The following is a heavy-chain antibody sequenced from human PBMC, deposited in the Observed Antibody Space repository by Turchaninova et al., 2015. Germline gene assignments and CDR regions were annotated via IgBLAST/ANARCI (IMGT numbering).Heavy chain of an antibody. CDR1: GGTFSNYA. Sequence: QVQLVQSGAEVKRPGSSVKVSCKTSGGTFSNYAINWVRPATGQGLEWRGGVITMFGQGNYAKKFQGRVTITADESTSTAYMDLSNPRSEDTAVYYCARAPQSTGRPYYFDFWGQGTLVAVSS. V-gene: IGHV1-69*12. D-gene: IGHD2-2*01. CDR2: VITMFGQG. CDR3: ARAPQSTGRPYYFDF. J-gene: IGHJ4*02.